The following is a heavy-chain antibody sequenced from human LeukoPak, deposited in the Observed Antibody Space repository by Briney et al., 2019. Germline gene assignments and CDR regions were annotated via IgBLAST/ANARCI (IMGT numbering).Heavy chain of an antibody. CDR2: INHSGST. Sequence: SETLSLTCTVSGYSISSGYYWSWIRQPPGKGLEWIGEINHSGSTNYNPSLKSRVTISVDTSKNQFSLKLSSVTAADTAVYYCATKRRGSGSYYKGTFDYWGQGTLVTVSS. CDR3: ATKRRGSGSYYKGTFDY. J-gene: IGHJ4*02. CDR1: GYSISSGYY. D-gene: IGHD3-10*01. V-gene: IGHV4-38-2*02.